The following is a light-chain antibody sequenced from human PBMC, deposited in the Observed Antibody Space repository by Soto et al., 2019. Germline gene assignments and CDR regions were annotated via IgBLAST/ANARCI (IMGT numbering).Light chain of an antibody. Sequence: DIVMTQSPDSLAVSLGERATINCKSSQSVLYSSNNKNYLGWYQQKPGQSPKLLIYWASTRESGVPDRFSGSGSGTDFTLTISSLQAEDVAVYYCKQYYSTPWTFGQGTKVEIK. CDR1: QSVLYSSNNKNY. CDR2: WAS. CDR3: KQYYSTPWT. V-gene: IGKV4-1*01. J-gene: IGKJ1*01.